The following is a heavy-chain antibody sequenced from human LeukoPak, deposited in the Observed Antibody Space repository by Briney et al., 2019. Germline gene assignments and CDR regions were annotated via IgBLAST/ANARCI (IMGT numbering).Heavy chain of an antibody. Sequence: PGGSLRLSCAASGFTVSSTYMSWVRQAPGKGLEWVSIISNAGSTYYADSVKGRFTISRDNSKNTVILQINSLRAEDTAVYYCARDRPGGYYGFDYWGQGTLVTVSS. CDR3: ARDRPGGYYGFDY. CDR1: GFTVSSTY. CDR2: ISNAGST. V-gene: IGHV3-53*01. D-gene: IGHD3-22*01. J-gene: IGHJ4*02.